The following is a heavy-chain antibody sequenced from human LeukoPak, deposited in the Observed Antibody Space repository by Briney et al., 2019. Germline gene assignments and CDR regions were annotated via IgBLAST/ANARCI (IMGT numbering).Heavy chain of an antibody. J-gene: IGHJ5*02. V-gene: IGHV3-30*02. CDR1: GFTFSSYG. Sequence: GGSLRLSCAASGFTFSSYGMHWVRQAPGRGLEWVAFIRYDGSNKYYADSVKGRFTISRDNSKNTLYLQMNSLRAEDTAVYYCAKVFEAGDRDWFDPWGEGTLVTVSS. CDR3: AKVFEAGDRDWFDP. CDR2: IRYDGSNK. D-gene: IGHD7-27*01.